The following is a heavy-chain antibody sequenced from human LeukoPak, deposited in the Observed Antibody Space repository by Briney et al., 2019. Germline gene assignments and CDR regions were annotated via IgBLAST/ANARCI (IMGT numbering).Heavy chain of an antibody. CDR2: IRSKAYGGTT. CDR3: TRDENYDILTGYPDY. D-gene: IGHD3-9*01. J-gene: IGHJ4*02. Sequence: PGGSLRLSCTASGFTFGDYAMSWFRQAPGKGLEWVGFIRSKAYGGTTEYAASVKGRFTISRDDSKSIAYLQMNSLKTEDTAVYYCTRDENYDILTGYPDYWGQGTLVTVSS. CDR1: GFTFGDYA. V-gene: IGHV3-49*03.